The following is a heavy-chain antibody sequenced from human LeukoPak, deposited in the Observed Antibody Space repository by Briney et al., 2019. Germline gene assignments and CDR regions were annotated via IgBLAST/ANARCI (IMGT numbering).Heavy chain of an antibody. CDR1: GGSISSSSYY. CDR2: IYYSGST. V-gene: IGHV4-39*01. D-gene: IGHD1-1*01. J-gene: IGHJ6*02. CDR3: ARQSRNDRWIYYYYYGMDV. Sequence: SETLFLTCTVSGGSISSSSYYWGWIRQPPGKGLEWIGSIYYSGSTYYNPSLKSRVTISVDTSKNQFSLKLSSVTAADTAVYYCARQSRNDRWIYYYYYGMDVWGQGTTVTVSS.